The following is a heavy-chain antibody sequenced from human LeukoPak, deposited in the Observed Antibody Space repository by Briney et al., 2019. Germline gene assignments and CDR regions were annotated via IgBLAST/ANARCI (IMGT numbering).Heavy chain of an antibody. CDR1: GYTFTSYG. D-gene: IGHD3-22*01. Sequence: ASVKVSCKAFGYTFTSYGISWVRQAPGQGLEWMGWISAYNGNTNYAQKLQGRVTMTTDTSTSTAYMELRSLRSDDTAVYYCARDHVIVGDDAFDIWGQGTMVTVSS. V-gene: IGHV1-18*01. CDR2: ISAYNGNT. J-gene: IGHJ3*02. CDR3: ARDHVIVGDDAFDI.